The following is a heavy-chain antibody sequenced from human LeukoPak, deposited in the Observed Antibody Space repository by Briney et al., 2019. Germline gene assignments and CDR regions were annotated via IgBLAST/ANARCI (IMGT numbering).Heavy chain of an antibody. CDR1: GYSISSGYY. D-gene: IGHD1-26*01. CDR2: FYHSGST. J-gene: IGHJ4*02. CDR3: ARSSGSLFDY. Sequence: PSATLYLTCNVSGYSISSGYYWGWIRQPPGKGLEWIGNFYHSGSTYYNPSLKSRVTMSVDTSKNQFSLKLSPVTAADTAVYYCARSSGSLFDYWGQGTLVTVSS. V-gene: IGHV4-38-2*02.